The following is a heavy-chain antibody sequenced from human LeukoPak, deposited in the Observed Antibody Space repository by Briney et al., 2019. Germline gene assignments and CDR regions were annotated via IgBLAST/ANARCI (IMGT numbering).Heavy chain of an antibody. CDR1: GGSITRGAYY. J-gene: IGHJ4*02. V-gene: IGHV4-31*03. CDR3: ARTTMVTPFDS. CDR2: IFYSGST. Sequence: KPSETLSLTCTVSGGSITRGAYYWSWLRQHPGKGLEWIGYIFYSGSTYYNPSLKRRFTISVDTSKNQFSLKLSSVTAADTAVYYCARTTMVTPFDSWGQGTLVTVSS. D-gene: IGHD5-18*01.